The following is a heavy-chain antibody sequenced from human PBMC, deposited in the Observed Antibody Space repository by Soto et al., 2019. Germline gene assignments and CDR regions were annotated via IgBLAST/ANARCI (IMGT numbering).Heavy chain of an antibody. CDR2: ISYDGNLK. CDR3: ARFWGPVTAAVDDY. D-gene: IGHD6-13*01. J-gene: IGHJ4*02. V-gene: IGHV3-30*03. Sequence: QVQVVESGGGVVQPGRSLRLSCAASGFTFSNFGMQWGRQAPCKGLEWVASISYDGNLKYSADSVKGRFTISRDNSKNTLYLPMNSLRSEDTAVYYCARFWGPVTAAVDDYWGPGTLVTVSS. CDR1: GFTFSNFG.